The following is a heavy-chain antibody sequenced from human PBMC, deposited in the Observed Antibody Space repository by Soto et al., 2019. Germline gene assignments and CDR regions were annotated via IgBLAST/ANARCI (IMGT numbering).Heavy chain of an antibody. CDR1: GGSISSYY. CDR3: ARYIMWGLPKGGGSPGVLAL. CDR2: IYYSGST. V-gene: IGHV4-59*01. J-gene: IGHJ4*02. D-gene: IGHD3-16*01. Sequence: SETLSLTCTVSGGSISSYYWSRIRQPPGKGLEWIGYIYYSGSTNYNPSLKSRVTISVDTSKNQFSLKLSSVTAADTAVYYFARYIMWGLPKGGGSPGVLALWGRGTVVPVS.